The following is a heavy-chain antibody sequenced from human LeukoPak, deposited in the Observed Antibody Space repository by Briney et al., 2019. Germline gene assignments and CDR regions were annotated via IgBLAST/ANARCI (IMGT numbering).Heavy chain of an antibody. CDR1: GYSLSSGYY. V-gene: IGHV4-38-2*02. CDR3: ARHRSGWLQSSFDY. J-gene: IGHJ4*02. D-gene: IGHD5-24*01. CDR2: IHHSGSG. Sequence: SETLSLTCTVSGYSLSSGYYWGGIRRAPGKGLEWIGSIHHSGSGFYNTALKSRVTISVCTSKNQFSLKLSSLTPPGTAVYYIARHRSGWLQSSFDYWGQGTLVTVSS.